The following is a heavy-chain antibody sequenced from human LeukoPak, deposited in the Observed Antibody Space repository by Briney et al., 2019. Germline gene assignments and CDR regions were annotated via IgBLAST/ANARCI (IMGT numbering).Heavy chain of an antibody. D-gene: IGHD3-22*01. J-gene: IGHJ3*02. CDR2: IYPGDSDT. V-gene: IGHV5-51*01. Sequence: PGESLKISCKGSGYSFTSYWIGWVRQMPGKGLEWMGIIYPGDSDTRYSPSFQGQVTISADKSISTAYLQWSSLKASDTAMYYCARQGDYYDSSGHMVDDAFDIWGQGTMVTVSS. CDR3: ARQGDYYDSSGHMVDDAFDI. CDR1: GYSFTSYW.